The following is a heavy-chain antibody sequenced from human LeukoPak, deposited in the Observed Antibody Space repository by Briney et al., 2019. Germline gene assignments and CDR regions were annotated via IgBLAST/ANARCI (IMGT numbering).Heavy chain of an antibody. CDR2: ISWNSGSI. CDR3: ARDLELGH. Sequence: GGSLRLSCAASGFTFDDYAMHWVRQAPGKGLEWVSGISWNSGSIGYADSVKGRFTISRDNAKNSLYLQMNSLRAEDTALYYCARDLELGHWGQGTLVTVSS. J-gene: IGHJ1*01. V-gene: IGHV3-9*01. D-gene: IGHD1-26*01. CDR1: GFTFDDYA.